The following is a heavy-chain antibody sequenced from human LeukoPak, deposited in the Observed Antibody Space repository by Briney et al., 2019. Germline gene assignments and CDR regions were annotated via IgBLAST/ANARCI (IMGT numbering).Heavy chain of an antibody. CDR3: TTAFFGCTSTSCYEAYYYYGMDV. CDR1: GFTFSNAW. CDR2: IKRKTDGGTT. D-gene: IGHD2-2*01. V-gene: IGHV3-15*01. J-gene: IGHJ6*04. Sequence: GGSLRLSCAASVPGFTFSNAWMGWVRQGPGKGLEWVGRIKRKTDGGTTYYAAPEKGRLTISRDDSKNTLYLQLKSLKTEDTGVYYCTTAFFGCTSTSCYEAYYYYGMDVWGKGTTVTVSS.